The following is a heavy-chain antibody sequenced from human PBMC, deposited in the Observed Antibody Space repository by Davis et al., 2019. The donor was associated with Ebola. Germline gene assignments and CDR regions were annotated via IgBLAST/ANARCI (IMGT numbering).Heavy chain of an antibody. CDR2: ISYSGNT. Sequence: MPSETLSLTCSVSGGSISNYYWSWIRQPPGKGLEWIGYISYSGNTNYNPSLKSRVTISVDTSKNQFSLKLSSVTAADTAVYYCARDGYNYSFFDYWGQGTLVTVSS. CDR3: ARDGYNYSFFDY. V-gene: IGHV4-4*08. J-gene: IGHJ4*02. D-gene: IGHD5-24*01. CDR1: GGSISNYY.